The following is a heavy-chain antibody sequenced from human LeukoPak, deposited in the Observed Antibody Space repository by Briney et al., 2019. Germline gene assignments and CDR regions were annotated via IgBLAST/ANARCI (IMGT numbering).Heavy chain of an antibody. J-gene: IGHJ4*02. CDR1: GFTFSNYW. CDR3: ARDRRSSAGSDF. V-gene: IGHV3-7*01. Sequence: GGSLRLSCATSGFTFSNYWMSWVRQAPGEGLEWVANINQGGSGKYYLASVRGRFSISRDNAKNSLFLRMDSLRADDTAVYYCARDRRSSAGSDFWGQGTRVTVSS. CDR2: INQGGSGK. D-gene: IGHD6-13*01.